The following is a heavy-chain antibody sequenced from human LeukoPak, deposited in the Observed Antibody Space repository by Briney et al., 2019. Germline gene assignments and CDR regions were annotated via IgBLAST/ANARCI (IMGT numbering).Heavy chain of an antibody. CDR1: GGSFSGYY. D-gene: IGHD7-27*01. CDR3: APTVAHPGTGIAPDY. J-gene: IGHJ4*02. CDR2: INHSGST. Sequence: SETLSLTCAVYGGSFSGYYWSWIRQPPGKGLEWIGEINHSGSTNYNPSLKSRVTISVDTSKNQFSLKLSSVTAADTAVYYCAPTVAHPGTGIAPDYWGQGTLVTVSS. V-gene: IGHV4-34*01.